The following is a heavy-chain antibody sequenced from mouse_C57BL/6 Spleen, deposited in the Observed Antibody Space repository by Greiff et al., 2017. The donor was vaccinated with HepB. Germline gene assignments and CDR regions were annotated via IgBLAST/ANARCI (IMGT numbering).Heavy chain of an antibody. V-gene: IGHV5-12*01. J-gene: IGHJ4*01. Sequence: EVQVVESGGGLVQPGGSLKLSCAASGFTFSDYYMYWVRQTPEKRLEWVAYISNGGGSTYYPDTVKGRFTISRDNAKNTLYLQMSRLKSEDTAMYYCARQDEGYAMDYWGQGTSVTVSS. CDR1: GFTFSDYY. CDR2: ISNGGGST. CDR3: ARQDEGYAMDY.